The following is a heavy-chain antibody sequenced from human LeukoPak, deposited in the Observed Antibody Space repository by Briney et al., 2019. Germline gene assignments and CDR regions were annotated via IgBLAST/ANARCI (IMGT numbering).Heavy chain of an antibody. CDR3: ARGHYDILTGNYKWTPDY. J-gene: IGHJ4*02. V-gene: IGHV3-21*06. CDR2: IHSGGSDV. D-gene: IGHD3-9*01. CDR1: GFNFSSYK. Sequence: GGSLRLSCAASGFNFSSYKMNWVRQAPGRGLEWVSSIHSGGSDVYYADSVKGRFTVSRDNAKNSLFLQMNSLRAEDTALYYCARGHYDILTGNYKWTPDYWGQGTLVTVSS.